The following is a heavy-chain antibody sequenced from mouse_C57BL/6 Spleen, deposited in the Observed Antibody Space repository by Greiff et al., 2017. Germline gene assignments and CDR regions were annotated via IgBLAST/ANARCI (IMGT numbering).Heavy chain of an antibody. D-gene: IGHD3-2*02. CDR1: GYTFTSYG. V-gene: IGHV1-81*01. CDR3: ARQLRLEAWFAY. J-gene: IGHJ3*01. CDR2: IYPRSGNT. Sequence: VQLVESGAELARPGASVKLSCKASGYTFTSYGISWVKQRTGQGLEWIGEIYPRSGNTYYNEKFKGKATLTADKSSSTAYMELRSLTSEDSAVYFCARQLRLEAWFAYWGQGTLVTVSA.